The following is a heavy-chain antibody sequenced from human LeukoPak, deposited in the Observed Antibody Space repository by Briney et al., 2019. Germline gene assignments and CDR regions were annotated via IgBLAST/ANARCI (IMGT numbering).Heavy chain of an antibody. CDR2: SRNKANSYTT. CDR1: GFTFSSYA. D-gene: IGHD2-2*01. J-gene: IGHJ4*02. Sequence: GGSLRLSCAASGFTFSSYAMSWVRQAPGKGLEWVGRSRNKANSYTTEYAASVRGRFTISRDASKNSLYLQMSSLKTEDTAVYYCARGGYCSSSTCYGTGKFDYWGQGTLVTVSS. V-gene: IGHV3-72*01. CDR3: ARGGYCSSSTCYGTGKFDY.